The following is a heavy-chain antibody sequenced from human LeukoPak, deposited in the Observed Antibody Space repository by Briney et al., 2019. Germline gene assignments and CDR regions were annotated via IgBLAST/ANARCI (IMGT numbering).Heavy chain of an antibody. Sequence: GVSLRLSCAASGFTVSSNYMSWVRQAPGRGLEWVSVIYSGGSTYYADSVKGRFTISRDNSKNTLYLQMNSLRAEDTAVYYCARDSSSSWPYYYYGMDVWGQGTTVTVSS. V-gene: IGHV3-66*01. CDR1: GFTVSSNY. J-gene: IGHJ6*02. CDR3: ARDSSSSWPYYYYGMDV. D-gene: IGHD6-13*01. CDR2: IYSGGST.